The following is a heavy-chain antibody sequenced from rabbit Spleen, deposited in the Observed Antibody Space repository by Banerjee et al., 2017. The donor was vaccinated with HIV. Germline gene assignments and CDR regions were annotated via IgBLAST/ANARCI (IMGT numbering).Heavy chain of an antibody. V-gene: IGHV1S45*01. CDR2: IDTGSGGFT. Sequence: QEQLVESGGGLVQPEGSLTLTCTVSGFSFSSGYDMCWVRQAPGKGLEWIGCIDTGSGGFTYFATWAKGRFTCSKTSSTTVTLQMTRLTAADTATYFCARDTSSSFSSYGMDLWGPGTLVTVS. CDR1: GFSFSSGYD. D-gene: IGHD1-1*01. J-gene: IGHJ6*01. CDR3: ARDTSSSFSSYGMDL.